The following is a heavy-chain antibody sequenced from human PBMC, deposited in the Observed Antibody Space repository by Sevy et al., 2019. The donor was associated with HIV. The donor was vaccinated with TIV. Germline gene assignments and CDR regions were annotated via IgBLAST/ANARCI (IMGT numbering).Heavy chain of an antibody. D-gene: IGHD1-26*01. J-gene: IGHJ6*02. CDR3: AKDLLQLTIKELAQDYYYGMDV. CDR2: TSYDGHNN. CDR1: GFTFSTYA. Sequence: GGSLRLSCTASGFTFSTYAMYWVRQAPGKGLEWVAITSYDGHNNYYEDSVKGRFTISRDNSKNTLYLQMNSLRAEDTAVYYCAKDLLQLTIKELAQDYYYGMDVWGQGTTVTVSS. V-gene: IGHV3-30*04.